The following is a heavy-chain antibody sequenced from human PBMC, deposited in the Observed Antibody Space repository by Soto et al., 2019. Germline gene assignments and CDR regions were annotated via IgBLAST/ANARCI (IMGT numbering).Heavy chain of an antibody. J-gene: IGHJ4*02. CDR1: GFTFSSYA. CDR3: ARAQRGSSWYRTPDY. V-gene: IGHV3-30-3*01. CDR2: ISYDGSNK. D-gene: IGHD6-13*01. Sequence: QVQLVESGGGVVQPGRSLRLSCAASGFTFSSYAMHWVRQAPGKGLEWVAVISYDGSNKYYADSVKGRFTISRDNSKNTLYLQMNSLRAEDTAVYYCARAQRGSSWYRTPDYWGQGTLVTVSS.